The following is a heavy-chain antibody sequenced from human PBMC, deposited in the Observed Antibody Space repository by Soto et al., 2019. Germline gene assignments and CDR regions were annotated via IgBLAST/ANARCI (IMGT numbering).Heavy chain of an antibody. CDR1: GGSISSGGYY. CDR2: IYYSGST. D-gene: IGHD3-10*01. CDR3: ARHTAGSLTHFGLDV. J-gene: IGHJ6*02. Sequence: SETLSLTCTVSGGSISSGGYYWSWIRQHPGKGLEWIGYIYYSGSTYYNPSLKSRVTISVDTSKNQFSLKLNSVTAADTAVYYCARHTAGSLTHFGLDVWGRGTTVTVSS. V-gene: IGHV4-31*03.